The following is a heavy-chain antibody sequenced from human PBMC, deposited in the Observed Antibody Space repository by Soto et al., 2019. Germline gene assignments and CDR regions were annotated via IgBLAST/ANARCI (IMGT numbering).Heavy chain of an antibody. Sequence: SETLSLTCAVYGGSFSGYYCSWIRQPPGKGLEWIGEINHSGSTNYNPSLKSRVTISVDTSTNQISLKLSSATAANTAVYYCARASGVGGVGVVIITPAYYYVMDVWGEGATVNV. V-gene: IGHV4-34*01. J-gene: IGHJ6*02. CDR1: GGSFSGYY. D-gene: IGHD3-10*01. CDR2: INHSGST. CDR3: ARASGVGGVGVVIITPAYYYVMDV.